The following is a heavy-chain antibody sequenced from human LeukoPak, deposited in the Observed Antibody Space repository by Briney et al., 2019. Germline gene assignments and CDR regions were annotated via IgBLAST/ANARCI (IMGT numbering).Heavy chain of an antibody. CDR2: INWNGGST. Sequence: GGSLRLSCAASGFTFDDYGMSWVRHAPGKGLEWVSGINWNGGSTGYADSVKGRFTISRDNAKNSLYLQMNSLRAEDTALYHCARATLPFYYYYGMDVWGQGTTVTVSS. CDR1: GFTFDDYG. CDR3: ARATLPFYYYYGMDV. J-gene: IGHJ6*02. V-gene: IGHV3-20*01.